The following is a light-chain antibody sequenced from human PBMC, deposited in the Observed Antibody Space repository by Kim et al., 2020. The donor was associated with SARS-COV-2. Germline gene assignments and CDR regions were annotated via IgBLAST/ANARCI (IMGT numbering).Light chain of an antibody. CDR1: QSFNDW. Sequence: DIQMTLFPSTLSGSVGDRVTITCRASQSFNDWLAWYQQKPGKAPNLLIYKASNLKSGVSSRFSGSGSGTEFTLTISSLQPDDAATYYCQQYSHYSRTFGQGTKVDIK. J-gene: IGKJ1*01. CDR2: KAS. V-gene: IGKV1-5*03. CDR3: QQYSHYSRT.